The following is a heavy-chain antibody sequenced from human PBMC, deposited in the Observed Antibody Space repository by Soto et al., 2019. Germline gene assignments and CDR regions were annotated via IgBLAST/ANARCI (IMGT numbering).Heavy chain of an antibody. J-gene: IGHJ4*02. CDR2: INHSGST. CDR1: GGSFSGYY. V-gene: IGHV4-34*01. CDR3: ASSYYYDSSGYYIGY. D-gene: IGHD3-22*01. Sequence: SETLSLTCAVYGGSFSGYYWSWIRQPPGKGLEWIGEINHSGSTNYNPSLKSRVTISVDTSKNQFSLKLSSVTAADTAVYYCASSYYYDSSGYYIGYWGQGTLVTVSS.